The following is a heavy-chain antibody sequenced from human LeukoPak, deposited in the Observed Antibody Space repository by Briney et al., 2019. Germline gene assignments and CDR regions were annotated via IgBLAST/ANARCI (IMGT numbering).Heavy chain of an antibody. CDR1: GFTVSSNY. CDR2: IYSGGST. CDR3: ARPKSNYYYYYYGMDV. Sequence: GGSLRLSCAASGFTVSSNYMSWVRQAPGKGLEWVSVIYSGGSTYYADSVKGRFTISRDNSKNTLDLQMNSLRAEDTAVYYCARPKSNYYYYYYGMDVWGQGTTVTVSS. D-gene: IGHD4-4*01. J-gene: IGHJ6*02. V-gene: IGHV3-66*04.